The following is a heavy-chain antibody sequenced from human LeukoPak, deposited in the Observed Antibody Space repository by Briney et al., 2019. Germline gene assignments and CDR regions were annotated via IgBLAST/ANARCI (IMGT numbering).Heavy chain of an antibody. CDR1: GGSFSGYY. J-gene: IGHJ6*02. CDR3: ARGGYGGLPGSYYYYGMDV. V-gene: IGHV4-34*01. CDR2: INHSGST. Sequence: SETLSLTCAVYGGSFSGYYWSWIRQPPGKGLEWIGEINHSGSTNYNPSLKSRVTISVDTSKNQFSLKLSSVTAADTAVYYCARGGYGGLPGSYYYYGMDVWGQGTTVTVSS. D-gene: IGHD4-23*01.